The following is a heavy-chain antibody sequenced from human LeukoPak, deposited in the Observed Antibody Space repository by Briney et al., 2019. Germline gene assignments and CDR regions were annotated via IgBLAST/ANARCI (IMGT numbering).Heavy chain of an antibody. J-gene: IGHJ5*02. D-gene: IGHD3-10*01. V-gene: IGHV4-34*01. CDR3: ARLVLWFGESPNWFDP. CDR2: INHSGST. CDR1: GGSFSGYY. Sequence: SETLSLTCAVYGGSFSGYYWSWIRQPPGKRLEWIGEINHSGSTNYNPSLKSRVTISVDTSKNQFSLKLSSVTAADTAVYYCARLVLWFGESPNWFDPWGQGTLVTVSS.